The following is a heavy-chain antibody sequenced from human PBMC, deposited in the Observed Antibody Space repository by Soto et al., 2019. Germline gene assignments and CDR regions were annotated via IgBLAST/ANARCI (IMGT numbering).Heavy chain of an antibody. Sequence: GGSLRLSCAASGSTFSGYWMHWFRQAPGKAREWVSRSTSDGSGRAYADSVKVRFSISRDNAKNTVYLQMDSLRVEDTAVYYCGRNAIFVRGVSDEDWGQGTPVT. D-gene: IGHD3-10*02. CDR1: GSTFSGYW. CDR3: GRNAIFVRGVSDED. V-gene: IGHV3-74*03. CDR2: STSDGSGR. J-gene: IGHJ4*02.